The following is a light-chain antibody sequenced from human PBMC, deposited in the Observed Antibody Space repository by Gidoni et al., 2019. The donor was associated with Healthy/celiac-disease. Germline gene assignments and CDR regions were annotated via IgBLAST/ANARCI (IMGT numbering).Light chain of an antibody. CDR3: QQYGSSPLT. Sequence: EIVLTQSPGTLSLSPGERPTLACSGSQIVSSSYLPWYQQKPGQAPRRLIYGASSMATGIPYRFSGSGSGTDFTLTISRLEPEDFAGYYCQQYGSSPLTFGGGTKVEIK. J-gene: IGKJ4*02. V-gene: IGKV3-20*01. CDR2: GAS. CDR1: QIVSSSY.